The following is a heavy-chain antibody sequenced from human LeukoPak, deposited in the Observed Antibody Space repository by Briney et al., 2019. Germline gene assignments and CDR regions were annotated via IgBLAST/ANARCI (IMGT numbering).Heavy chain of an antibody. CDR3: AKHSHDGSAPYYEVQFDS. Sequence: GGSLRLSCAASGFIFSNYAISWVRQAPGKGLEWVSGISGSGVSIYYADSVKGRCTISRDNSKNTLYLQMNSLRAEDTAVYYCAKHSHDGSAPYYEVQFDSWGQGTLVTVSS. CDR2: ISGSGVSI. D-gene: IGHD3-22*01. CDR1: GFIFSNYA. V-gene: IGHV3-23*01. J-gene: IGHJ4*02.